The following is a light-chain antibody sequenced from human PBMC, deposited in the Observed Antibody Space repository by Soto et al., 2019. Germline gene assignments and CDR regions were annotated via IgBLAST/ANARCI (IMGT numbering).Light chain of an antibody. V-gene: IGKV1-33*01. CDR2: GAS. Sequence: DIQMTQSPSSLSASVGARVSITCQAGQDIRTSLSWFQHKPGRAPKLLIYGASYLETGVPSRFRGSGSGTDFTFTITSLQPEDIATYYCQHYNNLPPFTFGPGTIVDIK. CDR1: QDIRTS. J-gene: IGKJ3*01. CDR3: QHYNNLPPFT.